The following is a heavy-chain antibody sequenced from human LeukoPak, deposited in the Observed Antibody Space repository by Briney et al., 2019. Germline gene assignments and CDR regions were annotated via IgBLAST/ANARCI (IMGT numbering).Heavy chain of an antibody. CDR3: ARRLKVTEHFDY. D-gene: IGHD2-21*02. CDR1: GFTFSSYAMH. J-gene: IGHJ4*02. V-gene: IGHV4-59*04. CDR2: IYYTGST. Sequence: GSLRLSCAASGFTFSSYAMHWVRQPPGKGLEWIGSIYYTGSTYYNPSLNTRVTMSVDTSKNQFSLKLSSVTAADTAVYYCARRLKVTEHFDYWGQGTLVTVSS.